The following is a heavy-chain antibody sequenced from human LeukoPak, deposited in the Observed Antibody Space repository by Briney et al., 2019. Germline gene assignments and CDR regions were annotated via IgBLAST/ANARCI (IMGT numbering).Heavy chain of an antibody. V-gene: IGHV3-53*01. CDR3: ARRAGEYSHPYDY. CDR1: GFTVSSNS. J-gene: IGHJ4*02. CDR2: IYSGGNT. Sequence: PGGSLRLSCTVSGFTVSSNSWSWVRQAPGKGLEWGSFIYSGGNTHYSDSVTGRFTISRDNSKNTLYLQMNSLRAEDTAIYYCARRAGEYSHPYDYWGQGTLVTVSS. D-gene: IGHD2-15*01.